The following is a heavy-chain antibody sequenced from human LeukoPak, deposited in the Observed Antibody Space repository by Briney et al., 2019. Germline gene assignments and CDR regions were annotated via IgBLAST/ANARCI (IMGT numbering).Heavy chain of an antibody. Sequence: TGGSLRLSCAASGSTFSSYAMSWVRQAPGKGLEWVSAISGSGGSTYYADSVKGRFTISRDNSKNTLYLQMNSLRAEDTAVYYCAKVGVVVPAATEFDYWGQGTLVTVSS. V-gene: IGHV3-23*01. D-gene: IGHD2-2*01. CDR3: AKVGVVVPAATEFDY. CDR1: GSTFSSYA. CDR2: ISGSGGST. J-gene: IGHJ4*02.